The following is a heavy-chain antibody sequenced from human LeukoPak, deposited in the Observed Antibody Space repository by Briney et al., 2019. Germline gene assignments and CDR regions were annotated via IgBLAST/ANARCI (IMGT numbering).Heavy chain of an antibody. CDR1: GFTVRSNY. J-gene: IGHJ5*02. D-gene: IGHD4-17*01. CDR2: IYAGDST. Sequence: GGSLRLSCAVSGFTVRSNYMSWVRQAPGKGLEWVSVIYAGDSTYYADSVKGRFTISRDNSKNTLYLQMNSLRAEDTAVYYCARTVGYGDYHWFDPWGQGTLVTVSS. V-gene: IGHV3-53*01. CDR3: ARTVGYGDYHWFDP.